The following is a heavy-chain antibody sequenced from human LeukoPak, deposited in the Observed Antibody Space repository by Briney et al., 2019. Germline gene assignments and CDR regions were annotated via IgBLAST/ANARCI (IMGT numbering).Heavy chain of an antibody. CDR2: ISYRGNNA. CDR1: GFTFSNYA. V-gene: IGHV3-30-3*01. Sequence: GGSLRLSCSASGFTFSNYAMYWVRQAPGKGLEWVAVISYRGNNAYYADSMEGRFTVSRDNSKNTLYLQMNSLRAEDAALYYCANNHGGGSNSPLNWFDPWGQGTLVTVSS. J-gene: IGHJ5*02. CDR3: ANNHGGGSNSPLNWFDP. D-gene: IGHD1-26*01.